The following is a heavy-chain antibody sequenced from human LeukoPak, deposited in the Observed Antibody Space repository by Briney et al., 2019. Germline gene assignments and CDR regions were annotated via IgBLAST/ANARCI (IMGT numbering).Heavy chain of an antibody. CDR1: GFTFSSHW. CDR3: ARGGWSSDY. J-gene: IGHJ4*02. D-gene: IGHD6-19*01. Sequence: PGGSLRLSCAASGFTFSSHWMSWVRQTPGKGLGWVANIKKDGSETNYVDSVKGRFTISRDNAKNSLYLQMSSLRAEDTAMYYCARGGWSSDYWGQGILVTVSS. CDR2: IKKDGSET. V-gene: IGHV3-7*01.